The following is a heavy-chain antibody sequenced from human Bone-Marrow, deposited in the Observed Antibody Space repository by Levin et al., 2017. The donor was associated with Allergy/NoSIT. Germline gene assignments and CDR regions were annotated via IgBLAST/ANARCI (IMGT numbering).Heavy chain of an antibody. CDR3: ARSTFRSSPTCFDGPGGFYYCGLDV. CDR1: GVTLGDYG. CDR2: ISYDEVYK. Sequence: GGSLRLSCAASGVTLGDYGMHWVRQAPGKGLEWLAVISYDEVYKYYGDSVKGRFTISRDDSKNTLFLEMSSLTTDDTAIYFCARSTFRSSPTCFDGPGGFYYCGLDVWGQGTSVTVSS. V-gene: IGHV3-30*03. D-gene: IGHD2-2*01. J-gene: IGHJ6*02.